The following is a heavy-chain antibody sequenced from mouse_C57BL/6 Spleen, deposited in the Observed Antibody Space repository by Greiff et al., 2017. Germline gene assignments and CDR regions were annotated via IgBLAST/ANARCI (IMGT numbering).Heavy chain of an antibody. Sequence: QVQLQQSGAELVRPGTSVKVSCKASGYAFTNYLIEWVKQRPGQGLEWIGGINPGSGGTNYNEKFKGKATLTADKSSSTAYVQRSSLTSEDSAVYFCARGRTAQPYYFDYWRQGTTLTVSS. V-gene: IGHV1-54*01. CDR3: ARGRTAQPYYFDY. CDR2: INPGSGGT. D-gene: IGHD3-2*02. J-gene: IGHJ2*01. CDR1: GYAFTNYL.